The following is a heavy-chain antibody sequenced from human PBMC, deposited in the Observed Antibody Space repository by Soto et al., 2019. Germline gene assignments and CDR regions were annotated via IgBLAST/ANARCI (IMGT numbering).Heavy chain of an antibody. CDR1: GDTFNFYT. CDR2: IIPMLGMS. V-gene: IGHV1-69*02. D-gene: IGHD3-10*01. Sequence: QVQLVQSGAEVKKPGSSVKVSCKASGDTFNFYTISWVRQAPGQGLEWMGRIIPMLGMSNYAQKFQDRVTIIADKSTRTAYMHLSSLRSEDTAIYYCATSYGSGSRTFDYWGQGTLVTVSS. CDR3: ATSYGSGSRTFDY. J-gene: IGHJ4*02.